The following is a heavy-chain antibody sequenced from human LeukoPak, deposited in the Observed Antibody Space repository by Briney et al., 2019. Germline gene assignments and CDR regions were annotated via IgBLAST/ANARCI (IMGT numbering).Heavy chain of an antibody. V-gene: IGHV3-48*01. Sequence: GGSLRLSCAASGFSFSSYSMTWVRQAPGKGLEWVPHISSSSNTIYYADSVKGRFTISRDNAKNSLYLQMNSLRAEDTAVYYCGYDSSGYYRVGAFDIWGQGTMVTVSS. J-gene: IGHJ3*02. D-gene: IGHD3-22*01. CDR3: GYDSSGYYRVGAFDI. CDR1: GFSFSSYS. CDR2: ISSSSNTI.